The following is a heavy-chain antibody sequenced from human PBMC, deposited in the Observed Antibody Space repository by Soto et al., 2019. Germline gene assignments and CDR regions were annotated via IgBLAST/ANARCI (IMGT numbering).Heavy chain of an antibody. Sequence: QLQLQESGSGLVKPSQTLSLTCAVSGGSISSGGYSWSWIRQPPGKGLEWIGYIYYNPSLKSRVTISVDRSKNQFSLKLSSVTAADTAVYYCARVPDRWGQGTLVTVSS. J-gene: IGHJ5*02. CDR3: ARVPDR. D-gene: IGHD2-2*01. V-gene: IGHV4-30-2*01. CDR2: IY. CDR1: GGSISSGGYS.